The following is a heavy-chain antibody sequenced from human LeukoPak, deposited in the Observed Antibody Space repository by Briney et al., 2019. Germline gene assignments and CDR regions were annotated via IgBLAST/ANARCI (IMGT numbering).Heavy chain of an antibody. D-gene: IGHD5-12*01. Sequence: PGGSLRLSCTASGFTISSYEMNWVRQAPGKGLEWVSYIWSSGSPTHYADSVKGRFTISRDNAKNPLYLQMSSLRADDTAVYYCARELTDVAGDGLDVWGRGTMVTVSS. V-gene: IGHV3-48*03. CDR2: IWSSGSPT. CDR3: ARELTDVAGDGLDV. J-gene: IGHJ3*01. CDR1: GFTISSYE.